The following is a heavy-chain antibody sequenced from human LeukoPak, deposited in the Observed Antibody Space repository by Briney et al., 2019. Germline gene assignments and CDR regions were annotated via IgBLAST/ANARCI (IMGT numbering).Heavy chain of an antibody. CDR3: AKEVNTGYYFYKYGLDV. V-gene: IGHV3-30*18. CDR1: GFTFSSYS. CDR2: ISYDGSDD. D-gene: IGHD2-8*02. J-gene: IGHJ6*02. Sequence: PGGSLRLSCAASGFTFSSYSMSWVRQAPGKGLEWVALISYDGSDDYHADSVKGRFTISRDNSKNTLYLQMHSLRAEDTAVYYCAKEVNTGYYFYKYGLDVWGQGTTVTVSS.